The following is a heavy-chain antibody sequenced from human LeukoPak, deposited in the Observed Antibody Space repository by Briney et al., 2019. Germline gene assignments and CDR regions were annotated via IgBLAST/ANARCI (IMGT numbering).Heavy chain of an antibody. V-gene: IGHV1-18*01. Sequence: GASVKVSCKASGYTFRSYGISWVRQAPGQGLEWLGWISAYNGNTQNSQKLHGRVTMTTDTSTSTAYMELRSLTSDDTAVYYCARMGRVVTANPVYYYYMDVWGKGTTITITS. J-gene: IGHJ6*03. CDR1: GYTFRSYG. CDR2: ISAYNGNT. D-gene: IGHD2-21*02. CDR3: ARMGRVVTANPVYYYYMDV.